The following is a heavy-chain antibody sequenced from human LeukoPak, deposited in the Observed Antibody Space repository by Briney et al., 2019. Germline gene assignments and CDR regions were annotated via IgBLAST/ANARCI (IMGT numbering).Heavy chain of an antibody. V-gene: IGHV1-8*03. J-gene: IGHJ6*03. Sequence: ASVKVSCKTSGYTFSRYDINWVRQATGQRPEWMGWMSPNSGHTGYAPKFQGRVTFSRNTSVSTVYMELDILRSEDTAVYFCARVSGPITPDYYYYYMDVWGKGTTVTVSS. CDR3: ARVSGPITPDYYYYYMDV. CDR1: GYTFSRYD. D-gene: IGHD3-3*01. CDR2: MSPNSGHT.